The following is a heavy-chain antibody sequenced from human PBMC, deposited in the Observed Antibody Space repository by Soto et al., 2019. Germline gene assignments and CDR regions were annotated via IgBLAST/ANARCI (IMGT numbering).Heavy chain of an antibody. CDR2: IYSGGST. Sequence: GGSLRLSCAASGFTVSSNYMSWVRQAPGKGLEWVSVIYSGGSTYYADSVKGRFTISRDNSKNTLSLQMNSLRAEDTAVYYCARDQRYCSGGTCYSGHAFDIWGQGTMVTVSS. J-gene: IGHJ3*02. CDR3: ARDQRYCSGGTCYSGHAFDI. V-gene: IGHV3-66*01. CDR1: GFTVSSNY. D-gene: IGHD2-15*01.